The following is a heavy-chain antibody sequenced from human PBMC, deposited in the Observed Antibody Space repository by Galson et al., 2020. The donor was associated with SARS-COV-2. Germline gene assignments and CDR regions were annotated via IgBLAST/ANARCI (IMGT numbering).Heavy chain of an antibody. J-gene: IGHJ6*02. CDR3: ASLRFLEWLQERYGRDV. D-gene: IGHD3-3*01. V-gene: IGHV4-31*03. CDR1: GGSISSGGYY. Sequence: ETSETLSLTCTVSGGSISSGGYYWSWIRQHPGKGLECIGYIYYSGSTYYNPSLKSRVTISVDTSKNQFSLKLSSVTAADTAVYYCASLRFLEWLQERYGRDVWGQGTTVTVSS. CDR2: IYYSGST.